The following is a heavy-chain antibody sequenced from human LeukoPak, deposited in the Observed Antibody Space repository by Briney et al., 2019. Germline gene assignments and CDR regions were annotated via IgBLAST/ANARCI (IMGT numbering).Heavy chain of an antibody. D-gene: IGHD2-8*01. CDR1: GFTVSTNY. CDR3: ASPAMVYAQFDY. V-gene: IGHV4-59*05. J-gene: IGHJ4*02. CDR2: IYYSGST. Sequence: PGGSLRLSCAASGFTVSTNYMSWVRQAPGKGLEWIGSIYYSGSTYYNPSLKSRVTISVDTSKNQFSLKLSSVTAADTAVYYCASPAMVYAQFDYWGQGTLVTVSS.